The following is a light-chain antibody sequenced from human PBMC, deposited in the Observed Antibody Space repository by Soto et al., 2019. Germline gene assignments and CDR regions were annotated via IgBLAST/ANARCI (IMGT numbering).Light chain of an antibody. CDR2: NVY. V-gene: IGLV2-14*03. CDR3: CSYAGDLAL. J-gene: IGLJ2*01. CDR1: SSDVGAYNF. Sequence: QSVLTQPASVSGSPGQSITISCTGTSSDVGAYNFVSWHQQHPGKAPKLMIYNVYDRPSGISYRFSGSKSGNTASLTISGLQGEDEADYYCCSYAGDLALFGGGTKLTVL.